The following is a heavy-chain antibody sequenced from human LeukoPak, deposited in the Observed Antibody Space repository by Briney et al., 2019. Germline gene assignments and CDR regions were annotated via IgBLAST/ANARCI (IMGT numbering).Heavy chain of an antibody. J-gene: IGHJ6*03. D-gene: IGHD4-17*01. V-gene: IGHV4-59*01. CDR3: ARGTTVTSHPLPYYYHYYMDV. Sequence: SETLSLTCTVSGGSISSYYWSWIRQPPGKGLEWIGYIYYSGSTNYNPSLKSRVTISVDTSKNQFSLKLSSVTAADTAVYYCARGTTVTSHPLPYYYHYYMDVWGKGTTVTISS. CDR2: IYYSGST. CDR1: GGSISSYY.